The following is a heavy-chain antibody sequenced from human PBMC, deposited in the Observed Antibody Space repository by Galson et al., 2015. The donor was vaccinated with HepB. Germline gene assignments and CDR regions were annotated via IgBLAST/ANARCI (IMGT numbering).Heavy chain of an antibody. J-gene: IGHJ4*01. CDR1: GFTFSSYW. CDR2: INSDGSST. D-gene: IGHD4-17*01. Sequence: SLRLSCAASGFTFSSYWMHWVRQAPGKGLVWVSRINSDGSSTSYADSVKGRFTISRDNAKNTLYLQMNSLRAEDTAVYYCAKAVCGDPSYFHNWGPGTLFTASS. CDR3: AKAVCGDPSYFHN. V-gene: IGHV3-74*01.